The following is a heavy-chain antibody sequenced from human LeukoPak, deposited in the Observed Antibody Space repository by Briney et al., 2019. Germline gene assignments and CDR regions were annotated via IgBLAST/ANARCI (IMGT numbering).Heavy chain of an antibody. CDR3: AKDRWGCSSTSCYDGYFDY. CDR1: GFTFNIYA. CDR2: STSSGDVT. V-gene: IGHV3-23*01. J-gene: IGHJ4*02. Sequence: GGSLRLSCAASGFTFNIYAMSWVRQAPGKGLEWVSSSTSSGDVTFYADSVKDRFTISRDNSKNTLYLQMNSLRAEDTAVYYCAKDRWGCSSTSCYDGYFDYWGQGTLVTVSS. D-gene: IGHD2-2*01.